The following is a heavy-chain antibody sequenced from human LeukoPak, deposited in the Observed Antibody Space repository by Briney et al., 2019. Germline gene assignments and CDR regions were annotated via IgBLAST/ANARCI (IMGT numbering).Heavy chain of an antibody. J-gene: IGHJ4*02. CDR1: GYSISSGYY. Sequence: SETLSLTCTVSGYSISSGYYWGWIRQPPGKGLEWIGSIYHSGSTYYNPSLKSRVTISVDTSKNQFSLKLSSVTAADTAVYYCARVSPGGIIPRYNPIAVAGTIDYWGQGTLVTVSS. CDR2: IYHSGST. V-gene: IGHV4-38-2*02. CDR3: ARVSPGGIIPRYNPIAVAGTIDY. D-gene: IGHD6-19*01.